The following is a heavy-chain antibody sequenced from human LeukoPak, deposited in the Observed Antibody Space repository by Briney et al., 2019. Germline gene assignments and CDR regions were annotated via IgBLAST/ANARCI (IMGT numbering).Heavy chain of an antibody. J-gene: IGHJ6*03. CDR3: ARDKPPYYYDSSGYYARGSTYYYYMDV. CDR1: GGTFSSYT. V-gene: IGHV1-69*13. D-gene: IGHD3-22*01. Sequence: GASVKVSCKASGGTFSSYTISWVRQAPGQGLEWMGGIIPIFGTANYAQKFQGRVTITADESTSTAYMELSSLRSEDTAVYYCARDKPPYYYDSSGYYARGSTYYYYMDVWGKGTTVTVSS. CDR2: IIPIFGTA.